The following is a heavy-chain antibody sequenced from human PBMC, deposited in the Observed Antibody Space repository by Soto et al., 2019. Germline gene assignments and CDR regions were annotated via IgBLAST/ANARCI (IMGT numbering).Heavy chain of an antibody. CDR3: ASEEGVLNWFGP. CDR1: GFTFSSYS. Sequence: EVQLVESGGGLVQPGGSLRLSCAASGFTFSSYSMNWVRQAPGKGLGWVSYISSSSSTIYYADSVKGRFTISRDNAKNSLYLHMNRLRAEDTAVYYCASEEGVLNWFGPWGQGTLVTVSS. D-gene: IGHD2-8*01. V-gene: IGHV3-48*01. J-gene: IGHJ5*02. CDR2: ISSSSSTI.